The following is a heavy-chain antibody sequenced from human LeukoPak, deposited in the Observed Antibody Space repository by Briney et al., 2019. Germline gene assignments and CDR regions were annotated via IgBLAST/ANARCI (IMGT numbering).Heavy chain of an antibody. D-gene: IGHD2-15*01. CDR1: GYFITSGYY. Sequence: SETLSLTCTVSGYFITSGYYWGWIRQPPGKGLEWIGSMYHTGSTSYNPSLKSRVNMSVDTSKNQFSLNLSSVTAADTAVYYCARAVYCSGAGCYSNDYYYYMDVWGKGTTVTVSS. J-gene: IGHJ6*03. V-gene: IGHV4-38-2*02. CDR2: MYHTGST. CDR3: ARAVYCSGAGCYSNDYYYYMDV.